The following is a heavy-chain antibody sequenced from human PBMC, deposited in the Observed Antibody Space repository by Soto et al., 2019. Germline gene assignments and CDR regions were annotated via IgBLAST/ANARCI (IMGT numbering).Heavy chain of an antibody. CDR2: IYPGDSDT. D-gene: IGHD4-17*01. V-gene: IGHV5-51*01. CDR1: GYSFTTYC. Sequence: PGESLKISCKGSGYSFTTYCIGWVRQMPWKGLEWMGIIYPGDSDTRYSPSFQGQVTISADKSISTAYLQWSSLKASDTAMYYCARTISYGRQARAFDYWGPGTMVTVSS. CDR3: ARTISYGRQARAFDY. J-gene: IGHJ4*02.